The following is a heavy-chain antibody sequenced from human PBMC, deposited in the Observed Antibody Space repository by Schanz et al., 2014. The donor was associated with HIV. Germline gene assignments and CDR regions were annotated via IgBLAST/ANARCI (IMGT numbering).Heavy chain of an antibody. Sequence: DVQILESGGGLVQPGGSRRLSCAVSGLPFSTSAMSWVRQAPWKGLEWVSDISRSGGSTYYQDSVNGRFTISRDNSKNTLSLQMSRLRAEDTDLYFCATTFCFGGSCHTGPFDHWGRGTLVTVSS. CDR3: ATTFCFGGSCHTGPFDH. CDR1: GLPFSTSA. CDR2: ISRSGGST. J-gene: IGHJ4*02. D-gene: IGHD2-15*01. V-gene: IGHV3-23*01.